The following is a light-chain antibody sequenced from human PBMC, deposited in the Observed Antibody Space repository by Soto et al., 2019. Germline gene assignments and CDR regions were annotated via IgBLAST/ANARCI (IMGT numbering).Light chain of an antibody. CDR3: QQYDYSRT. V-gene: IGKV1-5*01. J-gene: IGKJ1*01. CDR2: DVS. CDR1: QNISTS. Sequence: DIQLTQSPSTLSASVGDSVTITCRASQNISTSLAWYQHKPGKAPKLLMFDVSNLESGVPSMFSGSGSGTEFTLTISSLHSDDFGTYYCQQYDYSRTFGQGTKVDIK.